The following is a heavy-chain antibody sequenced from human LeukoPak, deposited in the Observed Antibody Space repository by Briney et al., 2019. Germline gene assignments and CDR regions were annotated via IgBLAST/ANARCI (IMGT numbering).Heavy chain of an antibody. J-gene: IGHJ3*02. V-gene: IGHV4-34*01. CDR2: INHSGST. D-gene: IGHD1-26*01. CDR3: ARRRRIVGGTPGAFDI. Sequence: KPSETLSLTCAVYGGSFSGYYWSWIRQPPGKGLEWIGEINHSGSTNYNPSLKSRVTISEDTPKNQFSLKLSSVTAADTAVYYCARRRRIVGGTPGAFDIWGQGTMVTVSS. CDR1: GGSFSGYY.